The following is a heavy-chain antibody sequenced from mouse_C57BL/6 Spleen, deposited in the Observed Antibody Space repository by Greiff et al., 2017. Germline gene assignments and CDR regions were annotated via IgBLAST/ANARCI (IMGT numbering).Heavy chain of an antibody. CDR1: GYTFTSYW. CDR3: ANYGSGPKGYFDV. J-gene: IGHJ1*03. CDR2: INPSSGYT. D-gene: IGHD1-1*01. Sequence: QVQLKESGAELAKPGASVKLSCKASGYTFTSYWMHWVKQRPGQGLEWIGYINPSSGYTKYNQKFKDKDTLTADKSSSTAYMQLSSLTYEDSAVYYCANYGSGPKGYFDVWGTGTTVTVSS. V-gene: IGHV1-7*01.